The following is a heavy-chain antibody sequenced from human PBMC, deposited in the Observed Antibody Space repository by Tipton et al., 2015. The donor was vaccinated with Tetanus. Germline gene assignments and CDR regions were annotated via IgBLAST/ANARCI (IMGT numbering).Heavy chain of an antibody. D-gene: IGHD5-24*01. CDR2: ISYDGTNK. CDR3: ARDRGMATILGSEFDY. CDR1: GFAFGNYG. J-gene: IGHJ4*02. Sequence: SLRLSCVASGFAFGNYGMHWVRQAPGKGLEWVAVISYDGTNKYHTDSVKGRFTISRDNSKNTLYLQMNSLRPEDTAVYYCARDRGMATILGSEFDYWGREPWSPSPQ. V-gene: IGHV3-30*03.